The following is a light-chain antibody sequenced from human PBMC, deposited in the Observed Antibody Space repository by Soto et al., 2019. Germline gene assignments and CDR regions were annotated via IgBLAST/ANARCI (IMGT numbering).Light chain of an antibody. CDR3: SSYTTSRTLL. J-gene: IGLJ2*01. Sequence: QSALTQPASVSGSPGQSIAISCTGTSSDVAAYNYVSWYQRHPGKAPKLMIYEVSNRPSGVSDRFSSSKSGNTASLTISGLQAEDEAEYYCSSYTTSRTLLFGGGTQLTVL. CDR1: SSDVAAYNY. V-gene: IGLV2-14*01. CDR2: EVS.